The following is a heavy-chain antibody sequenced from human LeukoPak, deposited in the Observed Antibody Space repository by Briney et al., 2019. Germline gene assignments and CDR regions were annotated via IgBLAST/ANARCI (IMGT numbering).Heavy chain of an antibody. CDR3: AKDIVYDIVTGTLDI. CDR1: GFTFSSYA. CDR2: ISSNGGST. V-gene: IGHV3-64*01. J-gene: IGHJ3*02. D-gene: IGHD3-9*01. Sequence: PGGSLRLSCAASGFTFSSYAMHWVRQAPGKGLEYVSAISSNGGSTYYANSVKGRFTISRDSAKNSLYLQMNSLRAEDTALYYCAKDIVYDIVTGTLDIWGQGTMVTVSS.